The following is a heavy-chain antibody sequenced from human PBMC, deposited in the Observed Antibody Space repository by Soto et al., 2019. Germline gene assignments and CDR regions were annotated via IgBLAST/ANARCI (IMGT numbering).Heavy chain of an antibody. CDR2: IIGDGRST. J-gene: IGHJ6*02. D-gene: IGHD3-10*01. V-gene: IGHV3-74*03. CDR3: ARDSAYGMDV. Sequence: GGSLRLSCAASGFAFSGYWMHWVRQAPGKGLVCVSRIIGDGRSTTYADSVKGRFTISRDNAKNTLYLQMNSLRAEDTAVYYCARDSAYGMDVWGQGTTVTVSS. CDR1: GFAFSGYW.